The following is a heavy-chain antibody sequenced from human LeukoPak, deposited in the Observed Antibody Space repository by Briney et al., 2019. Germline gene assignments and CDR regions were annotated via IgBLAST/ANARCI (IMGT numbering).Heavy chain of an antibody. CDR1: GGSFSGYY. D-gene: IGHD3-22*01. V-gene: IGHV4-34*01. CDR2: INHSGST. CDR3: ARLRYYDSSGYLEGADDAFDI. J-gene: IGHJ3*02. Sequence: SETLSLTCAVYGGSFSGYYWSWIRQPPGKGLEWIGEINHSGSTNYNPSLKSRVTISVDTSKNQFSLKLSSVTAADTAVYYCARLRYYDSSGYLEGADDAFDIWGQGTMVTASS.